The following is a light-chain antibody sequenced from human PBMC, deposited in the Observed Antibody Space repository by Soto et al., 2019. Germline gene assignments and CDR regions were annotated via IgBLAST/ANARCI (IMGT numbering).Light chain of an antibody. CDR3: QQFSSYPLP. V-gene: IGKV3-20*01. CDR2: GAS. CDR1: QSVSSNY. J-gene: IGKJ4*01. Sequence: EIVLTQSPGTLSLSPGERATLSCRASQSVSSNYLAWYQQKPGQAPRLLIHGASTRAAGIPDRFSGSGSETDFSLTISRLEPEDFAVYYCQQFSSYPLPFGGGTKVDI.